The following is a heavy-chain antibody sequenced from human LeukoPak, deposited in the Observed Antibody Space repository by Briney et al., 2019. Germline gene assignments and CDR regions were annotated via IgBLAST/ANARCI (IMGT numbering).Heavy chain of an antibody. J-gene: IGHJ4*02. CDR3: AKLSVMVGGEFDY. CDR2: ISWNSGSI. Sequence: GRSLRLSCAASGFTFDDYAMHWVRQAPGKGLEWVSGISWNSGSIGYADSVKGRFTISRDNSKNTLYLQMNSLRAEDTAVYYCAKLSVMVGGEFDYWGQGTLVTVSS. V-gene: IGHV3-9*01. CDR1: GFTFDDYA. D-gene: IGHD2-15*01.